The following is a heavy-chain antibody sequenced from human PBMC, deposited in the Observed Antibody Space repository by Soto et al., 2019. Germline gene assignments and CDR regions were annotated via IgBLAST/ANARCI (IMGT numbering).Heavy chain of an antibody. Sequence: PGGSLRLSCAASVFTFSSYGMHWVRQAPGKGLEWVAVISYDGSNKYYADSVKGRFTISRDNSKNTLYLQMNSLRAEDTAVYYCAKDPEQIVVRGNYFDYWGQGTLVTVSS. CDR2: ISYDGSNK. D-gene: IGHD3-22*01. J-gene: IGHJ4*02. CDR1: VFTFSSYG. CDR3: AKDPEQIVVRGNYFDY. V-gene: IGHV3-30*18.